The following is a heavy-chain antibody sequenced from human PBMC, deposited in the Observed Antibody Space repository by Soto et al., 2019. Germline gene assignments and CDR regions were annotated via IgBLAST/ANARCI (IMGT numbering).Heavy chain of an antibody. J-gene: IGHJ4*02. CDR1: GGSVSDKTYY. CDR2: VYYSGTT. Sequence: SATLSITCSVSGGSVSDKTYYWSWIRQPPGKRLEWIGYVYYSGTTNYNPSLKSRVTISVDLSKNRFSLRLSSVTTADTALYYCARTTAVPNTLRSRYFFDYWGQGTLVTVSS. CDR3: ARTTAVPNTLRSRYFFDY. D-gene: IGHD4-17*01. V-gene: IGHV4-61*01.